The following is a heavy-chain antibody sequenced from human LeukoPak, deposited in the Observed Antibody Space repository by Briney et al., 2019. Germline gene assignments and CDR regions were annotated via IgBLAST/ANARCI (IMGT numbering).Heavy chain of an antibody. CDR3: ARTNSGYDGFDY. CDR1: GYTFTGYY. Sequence: ASVKVSCKASGYTFTGYYMHWVRQAPGQGLEWMGWINPNSGGTNYAQKFQGRVTMTRDTSISTAYMELSRLRSDDTVVYYCARTNSGYDGFDYWGQGTLVTVSS. J-gene: IGHJ4*02. CDR2: INPNSGGT. D-gene: IGHD5-12*01. V-gene: IGHV1-2*02.